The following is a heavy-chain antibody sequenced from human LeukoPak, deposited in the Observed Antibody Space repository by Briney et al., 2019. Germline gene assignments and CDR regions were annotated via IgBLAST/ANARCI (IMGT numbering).Heavy chain of an antibody. CDR3: ARVAKERVGGVYYFDY. CDR2: IGTAGDT. Sequence: GGSRRPSGAASGFTFSDSNMHWVRQATGKGLEWASAIGTAGDTYYTGSVKGRFTISRENAKNSLYLQMNSLRAGDTAVYYCARVAKERVGGVYYFDYWGQGTLVTVSS. V-gene: IGHV3-13*01. D-gene: IGHD1-1*01. J-gene: IGHJ4*02. CDR1: GFTFSDSN.